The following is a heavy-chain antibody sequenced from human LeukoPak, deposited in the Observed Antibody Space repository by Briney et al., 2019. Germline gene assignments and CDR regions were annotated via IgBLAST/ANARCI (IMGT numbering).Heavy chain of an antibody. CDR2: IYYSKNT. CDR3: ARVAVGWFGELSFDY. Sequence: SETLSLTCTVSGGSISSSSAYWGWIRQPPGKGLEWIGSIYYSKNTYYNPSLKSRVTISADTSKNQFSLKLSSVTAADTAVYYCARVAVGWFGELSFDYWGQGTLVTVSS. V-gene: IGHV4-39*07. J-gene: IGHJ4*02. CDR1: GGSISSSSAY. D-gene: IGHD3-10*01.